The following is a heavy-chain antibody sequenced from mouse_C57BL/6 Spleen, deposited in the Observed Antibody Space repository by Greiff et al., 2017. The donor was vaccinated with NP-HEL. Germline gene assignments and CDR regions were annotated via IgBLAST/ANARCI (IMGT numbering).Heavy chain of an antibody. CDR1: GYTFTSYW. CDR3: ARGGSYDYDEGAWFAY. CDR2: IYPSDSET. V-gene: IGHV1-61*01. D-gene: IGHD2-4*01. J-gene: IGHJ3*01. Sequence: VQLQQPGAELVRPGSSVKLSCKASGYTFTSYWMDWVKQRPGQGLEWIGNIYPSDSETHYNQKFKDKATLTVDKSSSTAYMQLSSLTSEDSAVYYCARGGSYDYDEGAWFAYWGQGTLVTVSA.